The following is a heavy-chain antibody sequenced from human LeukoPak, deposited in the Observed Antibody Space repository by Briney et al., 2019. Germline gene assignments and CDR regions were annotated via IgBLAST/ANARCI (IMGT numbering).Heavy chain of an antibody. J-gene: IGHJ6*02. CDR2: FDPEDGET. Sequence: ASVKASCKVSGYTLTELSMHWVRQAPGKGLEWMGGFDPEDGETIYAQKFQGRVTMTEDTSTDTAYMELSSLRSEDTAVYYCATAGYSSGGYDWSYYYGMDVWGQGTTVTVSS. CDR3: ATAGYSSGGYDWSYYYGMDV. D-gene: IGHD6-19*01. CDR1: GYTLTELS. V-gene: IGHV1-24*01.